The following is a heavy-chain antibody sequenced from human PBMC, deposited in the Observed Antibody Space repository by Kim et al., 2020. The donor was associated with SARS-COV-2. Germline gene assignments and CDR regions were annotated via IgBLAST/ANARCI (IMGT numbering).Heavy chain of an antibody. Sequence: SETLSLTCAVSGGSISSSNWWSWVRQPPGKGLEWIGAIYHSGSTNYNPSLKSRVTISVDKSKNQFSLKLSSVTAADTAVYYCARAGYSSGSDYRFFDLWGRGTRVSVSS. CDR2: IYHSGST. CDR1: GGSISSSNW. D-gene: IGHD6-19*01. V-gene: IGHV4-4*02. CDR3: ARAGYSSGSDYRFFDL. J-gene: IGHJ2*01.